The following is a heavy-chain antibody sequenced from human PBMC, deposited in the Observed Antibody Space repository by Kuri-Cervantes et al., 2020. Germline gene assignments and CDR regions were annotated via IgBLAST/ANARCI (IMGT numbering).Heavy chain of an antibody. Sequence: ASVKVSCKASGYTFTSYAMHWVRQAPGQRLEWTGWINAGNGNTKYSQKFQGRVTITRDTSASTAYMELSSLRSEDTAVYYCARDSGIAVAANDAFDIWGQGTMVTVSS. D-gene: IGHD6-19*01. V-gene: IGHV1-3*01. J-gene: IGHJ3*02. CDR2: INAGNGNT. CDR3: ARDSGIAVAANDAFDI. CDR1: GYTFTSYA.